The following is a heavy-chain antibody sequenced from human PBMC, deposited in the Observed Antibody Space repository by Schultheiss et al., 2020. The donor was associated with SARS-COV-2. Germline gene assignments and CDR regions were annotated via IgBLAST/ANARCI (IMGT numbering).Heavy chain of an antibody. Sequence: SETLSLTCTVSGGSISSYYWSWIRQPPGKGLEWIGYLYYSGSTYYNPSVKSLVTISVDTSKNQFSLKLSSVTAADTAVYYCARVGGHPVYNWFDPWGQGTLVTVSS. CDR1: GGSISSYY. CDR2: LYYSGST. J-gene: IGHJ5*02. CDR3: ARVGGHPVYNWFDP. D-gene: IGHD1-26*01. V-gene: IGHV4-59*06.